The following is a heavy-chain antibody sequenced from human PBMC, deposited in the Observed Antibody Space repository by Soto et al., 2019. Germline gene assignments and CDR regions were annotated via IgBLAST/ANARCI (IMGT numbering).Heavy chain of an antibody. D-gene: IGHD6-6*01. CDR3: AKDGFIAARPNNNWSDP. CDR2: ISGSGGST. J-gene: IGHJ5*02. V-gene: IGHV3-23*01. CDR1: EGNISNYG. Sequence: GLSHRHPYGASEGNISNYGVRWVRKDTGKGLEWVSAISGSGGSTYYADSVKGRFTISRDNSKNTLYLQMNSLRAEDTAVYYCAKDGFIAARPNNNWSDPWGQGTLVTVSS.